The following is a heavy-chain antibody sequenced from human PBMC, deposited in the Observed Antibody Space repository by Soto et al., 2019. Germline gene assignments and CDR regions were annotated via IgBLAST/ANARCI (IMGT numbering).Heavy chain of an antibody. Sequence: SETLSLTCTVSGGSISSYYWSWIRQPPGKGLEWIGYIYYSGSTNYNPSLKSRVTISVDTSKNQFSLKLSSVTAADTAVYYCARDLAYSSGWYDYWGQGTLVTVS. D-gene: IGHD6-19*01. CDR3: ARDLAYSSGWYDY. J-gene: IGHJ4*02. CDR1: GGSISSYY. CDR2: IYYSGST. V-gene: IGHV4-59*01.